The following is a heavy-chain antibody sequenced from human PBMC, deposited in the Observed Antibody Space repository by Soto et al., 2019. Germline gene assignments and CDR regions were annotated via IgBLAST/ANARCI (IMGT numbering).Heavy chain of an antibody. CDR1: GGTFSSYA. CDR2: IIPIFGTA. D-gene: IGHD3-3*01. V-gene: IGHV1-69*13. CDR3: ARVSTQSGYYNLPSEYFQH. J-gene: IGHJ1*01. Sequence: GASVKVCCKASGGTFSSYAISWVRQDPGQGLEWMGGIIPIFGTANYAQKFQGRVTITADESTSTAYMELSSLRSEDTAVYYCARVSTQSGYYNLPSEYFQHWGQGTLVTVSS.